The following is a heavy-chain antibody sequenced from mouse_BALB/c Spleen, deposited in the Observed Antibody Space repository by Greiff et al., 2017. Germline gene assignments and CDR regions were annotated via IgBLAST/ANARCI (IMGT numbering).Heavy chain of an antibody. CDR2: ISSGSSTI. Sequence: EVHLVESGGGLVQPGGSRKLSCAASGFTFSSFGMHWVRQAPEKGLEWVAYISSGSSTIYYADTVKGRFTNSRDNLQNTLFLQMTSLRSEDTAMYYSARYTVDAKGFDYWGQGTTLTVSS. D-gene: IGHD1-1*01. CDR3: ARYTVDAKGFDY. J-gene: IGHJ2*01. CDR1: GFTFSSFG. V-gene: IGHV5-17*02.